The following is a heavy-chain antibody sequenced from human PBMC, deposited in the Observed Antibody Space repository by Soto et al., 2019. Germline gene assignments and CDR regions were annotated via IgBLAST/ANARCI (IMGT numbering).Heavy chain of an antibody. CDR2: IYYSGST. J-gene: IGHJ4*02. CDR3: AREMGQEWALPGSYFDY. CDR1: GGSISSYY. D-gene: IGHD1-26*01. V-gene: IGHV4-59*01. Sequence: KPSETLSLTCTVSGGSISSYYWSWIRQPPGKGLEWIGYIYYSGSTNYNPSLKSRVTISVDTSKNQFSLKLSSVTAADTAVYYCAREMGQEWALPGSYFDYWGQGTLVTVSS.